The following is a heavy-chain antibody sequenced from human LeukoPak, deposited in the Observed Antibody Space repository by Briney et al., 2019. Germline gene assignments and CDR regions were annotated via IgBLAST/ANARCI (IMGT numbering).Heavy chain of an antibody. CDR3: ARNLNTADDY. Sequence: GGSLRLSCTASGFTFSDSSMNWVRQAPGKGLEWLSYISSCSTTIYYADSVKGRFTISRDDAKNSLYLQMNSLRAEDTAVYYCARNLNTADDYWGQGILVTVSS. CDR1: GFTFSDSS. CDR2: ISSCSTTI. J-gene: IGHJ4*02. D-gene: IGHD5-18*01. V-gene: IGHV3-48*01.